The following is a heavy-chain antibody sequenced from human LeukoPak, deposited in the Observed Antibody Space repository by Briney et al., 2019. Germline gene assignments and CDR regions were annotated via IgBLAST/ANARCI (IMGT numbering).Heavy chain of an antibody. D-gene: IGHD3-3*01. CDR3: ARVTNFWSGYSDGFYYFDY. CDR2: INPNSGGT. J-gene: IGHJ4*02. V-gene: IGHV1-2*02. Sequence: GASVKVSCKASGYTFTSYYMHWVRQAPGQGLEWMGWINPNSGGTNYAQKFQGRVTMTRDTSISTAYMELSRLRSDDTAVYYCARVTNFWSGYSDGFYYFDYWGQGTLVTVSS. CDR1: GYTFTSYY.